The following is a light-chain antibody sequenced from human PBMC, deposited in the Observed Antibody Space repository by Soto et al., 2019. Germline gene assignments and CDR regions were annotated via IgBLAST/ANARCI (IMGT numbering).Light chain of an antibody. V-gene: IGLV2-14*01. Sequence: QSALTQPASVSGSPGQSITISCTGTSSDVGGYNYVSWYQQHPGKAPKLMIYEVSNRPSGVSNRFSGSKSGNTASLTISGLQAEDEADYYCSSYEGTNNFLVFGGGTKLTVL. CDR1: SSDVGGYNY. J-gene: IGLJ2*01. CDR3: SSYEGTNNFLV. CDR2: EVS.